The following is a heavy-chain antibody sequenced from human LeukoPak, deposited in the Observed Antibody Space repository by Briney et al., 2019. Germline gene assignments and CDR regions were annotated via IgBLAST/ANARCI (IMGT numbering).Heavy chain of an antibody. Sequence: GGSLRLSCAASGLTFKSYGMHWVRQAPGKGLEWVAAISYDGSDKYYVDSVKGRFTISRDNSKNTLYLQMDSLKSEDTAVYYCATGYSVEMATMPDWGQGTLVTVPS. CDR2: ISYDGSDK. CDR1: GLTFKSYG. V-gene: IGHV3-30*03. CDR3: ATGYSVEMATMPD. J-gene: IGHJ4*02. D-gene: IGHD5-24*01.